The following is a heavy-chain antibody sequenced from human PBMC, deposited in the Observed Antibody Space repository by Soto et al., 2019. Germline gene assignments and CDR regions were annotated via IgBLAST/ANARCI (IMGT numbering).Heavy chain of an antibody. Sequence: RXPGKVSCKATEYIFSSYSMDWVRQAPGQGLERVGFVNPSGGATTYARKFQGRITMTRDTSTSTFYMDLSSLTSECTSVYYCAREEKCSEGISNSQYFQRRGQGNLVTISS. CDR3: AREEKCSEGISNSQYFQR. D-gene: IGHD6-19*01. J-gene: IGHJ1*01. CDR2: VNPSGGAT. V-gene: IGHV1-46*01. CDR1: EYIFSSYS.